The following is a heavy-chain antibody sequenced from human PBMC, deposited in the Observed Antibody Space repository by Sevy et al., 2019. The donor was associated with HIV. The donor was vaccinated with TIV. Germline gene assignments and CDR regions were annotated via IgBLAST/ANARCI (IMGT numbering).Heavy chain of an antibody. D-gene: IGHD6-19*01. CDR3: ARDAGNSTDRYPSDY. J-gene: IGHJ4*02. CDR2: ISYDGSRH. Sequence: GGSLRLSCAASEFMFSTYAMHWVRQAPGKGLEWVAVISYDGSRHYYGESVKGRFTISRDNSKNTLFLQMNSLRLEDTAFYYCARDAGNSTDRYPSDYWGQGTLVTVSS. CDR1: EFMFSTYA. V-gene: IGHV3-30-3*01.